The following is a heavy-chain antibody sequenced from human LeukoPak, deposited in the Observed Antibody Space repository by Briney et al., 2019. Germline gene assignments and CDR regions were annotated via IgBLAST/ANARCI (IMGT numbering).Heavy chain of an antibody. V-gene: IGHV3-30*02. Sequence: GGSLRLSCAASGFTFSSSGMHWVRQAPGKGLEWVAFISYDGSNRYYADSVKGRFTISRDNSKNTLYLQINSLRAEDTAVYYCAKETRGSYSDYWGQGTLVTVSS. CDR1: GFTFSSSG. CDR2: ISYDGSNR. CDR3: AKETRGSYSDY. J-gene: IGHJ4*02. D-gene: IGHD5-12*01.